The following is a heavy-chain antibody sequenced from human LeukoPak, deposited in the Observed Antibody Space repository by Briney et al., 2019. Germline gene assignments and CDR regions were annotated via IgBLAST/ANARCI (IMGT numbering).Heavy chain of an antibody. V-gene: IGHV3-33*01. Sequence: GGSLRLSCAASGFGFSSFGMHWVRQAPGRGLEWTAVIWFDGSYKYYADSVKGRFTISRDNSKNTLYLQMNSLRAEDTAVYYCARARFCSSTSCSYFDSWGQGTLVTVFS. CDR3: ARARFCSSTSCSYFDS. CDR2: IWFDGSYK. D-gene: IGHD2-2*01. J-gene: IGHJ4*02. CDR1: GFGFSSFG.